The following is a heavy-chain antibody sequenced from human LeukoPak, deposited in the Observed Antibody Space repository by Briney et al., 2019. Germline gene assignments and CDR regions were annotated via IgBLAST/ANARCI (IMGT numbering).Heavy chain of an antibody. CDR2: IYYSGST. D-gene: IGHD6-13*01. V-gene: IGHV4-31*03. J-gene: IGHJ5*02. CDR1: GGSISSGGYY. Sequence: SETLSLTCTVSGGSISSGGYYWSWIRQHPGKGLEWIGYIYYSGSTYYNPSLKSRVTISVDTSKNQFSLKLSSVTAADTAVYYCARAQSSSSYWFDPWGQGTLVTVSS. CDR3: ARAQSSSSYWFDP.